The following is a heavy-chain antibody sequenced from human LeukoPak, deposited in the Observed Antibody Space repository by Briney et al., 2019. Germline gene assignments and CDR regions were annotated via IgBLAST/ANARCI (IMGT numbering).Heavy chain of an antibody. D-gene: IGHD3-3*01. Sequence: SETLSLTCTVSGGSISSSSYYWGWIRQPPGKGLEWIGSIYYSGSTYYNPSLKSRVTISVDTSKNQFSLKLSSVTAADTAVYYCAKTVKGVFGVVITGYYYYMDVWGKGTTVTVSS. CDR2: IYYSGST. CDR1: GGSISSSSYY. CDR3: AKTVKGVFGVVITGYYYYMDV. V-gene: IGHV4-39*01. J-gene: IGHJ6*03.